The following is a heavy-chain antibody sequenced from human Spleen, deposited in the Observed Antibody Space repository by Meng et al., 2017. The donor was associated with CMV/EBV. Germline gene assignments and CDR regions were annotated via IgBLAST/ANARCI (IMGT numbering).Heavy chain of an antibody. J-gene: IGHJ6*02. V-gene: IGHV4-39*07. D-gene: IGHD3-3*01. Sequence: SETLSLTCNVSGGSISSSSYYWGWIRQPPEKGLEWIGNIYYSGSTYYSPSLKSRVTISVDTSKNQFSLKLSSVTAADTAIYYCARTSSGYYYGLDVWGQGTTVTVS. CDR1: GGSISSSSYY. CDR3: ARTSSGYYYGLDV. CDR2: IYYSGST.